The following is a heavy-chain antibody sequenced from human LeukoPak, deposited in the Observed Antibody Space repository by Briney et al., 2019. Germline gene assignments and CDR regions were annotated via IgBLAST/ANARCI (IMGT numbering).Heavy chain of an antibody. D-gene: IGHD5-24*01. V-gene: IGHV3-33*01. CDR3: ARKRGFDY. Sequence: GGSLRLSCAASGFTFSSYDMHWVRQAPGKGLEWVAVIWYDGSLKYYADSVKGRFTISRDNSKNSLYLQMNSLRAEDTAVYYCARKRGFDYWGQGTLVTVSS. J-gene: IGHJ4*02. CDR2: IWYDGSLK. CDR1: GFTFSSYD.